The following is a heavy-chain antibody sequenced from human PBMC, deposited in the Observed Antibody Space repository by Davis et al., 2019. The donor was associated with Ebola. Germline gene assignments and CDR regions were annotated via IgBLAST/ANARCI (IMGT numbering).Heavy chain of an antibody. Sequence: SVKVSCKASGGTFSSYAISWVRQAPGQGLEWMGRIIPILGIANYAQKFQGRVTITADKSTSTAYMELRSLRSDDTAVYYCARAQGEGQLGGDYWGQGTLVTVSS. D-gene: IGHD6-13*01. CDR2: IIPILGIA. CDR1: GGTFSSYA. V-gene: IGHV1-69*04. J-gene: IGHJ4*02. CDR3: ARAQGEGQLGGDY.